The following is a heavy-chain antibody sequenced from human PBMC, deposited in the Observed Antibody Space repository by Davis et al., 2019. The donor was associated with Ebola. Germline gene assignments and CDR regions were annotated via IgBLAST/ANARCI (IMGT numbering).Heavy chain of an antibody. D-gene: IGHD3-3*01. V-gene: IGHV3-23*01. J-gene: IGHJ1*01. CDR3: AKWGDFWSGDEYFQH. CDR2: IGTGHDT. CDR1: GFIFSNCA. Sequence: GESLKISCTASGFIFSNCAMYWVRQAPGKGLEWVSIIGTGHDTYYADSVKGRFTISRDNSKNTVYMQMNSLRAEDTAVYYCAKWGDFWSGDEYFQHWGQGTLVTVSS.